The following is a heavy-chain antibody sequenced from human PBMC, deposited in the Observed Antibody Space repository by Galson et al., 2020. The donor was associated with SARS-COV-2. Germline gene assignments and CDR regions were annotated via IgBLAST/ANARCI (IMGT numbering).Heavy chain of an antibody. CDR3: AKDLRGGADY. V-gene: IGHV3-53*01. J-gene: IGHJ4*02. Sequence: GGSLRLSCAAYGFIVSSDHMNWVRQAPGKGLEWVYVINDIGDTYYVDSVKGRFTISRDNSKNTLYLQMNSLRTEDTAIYYCAKDLRGGADYWGQGTLVTVSS. CDR1: GFIVSSDH. CDR2: INDIGDT. D-gene: IGHD3-10*01.